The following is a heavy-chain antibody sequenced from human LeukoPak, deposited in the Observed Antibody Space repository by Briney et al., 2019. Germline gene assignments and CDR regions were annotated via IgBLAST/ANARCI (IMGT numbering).Heavy chain of an antibody. Sequence: GGSLRLSCAASGFTFSSYSMNWVRQAPGKGLEWVSRINSDGSSTSYADSVKGRFTISRDNAKNTLYLQMNSLRAEDTAVYYCARDSGYDLDYWGQGTLVTVSS. V-gene: IGHV3-74*01. CDR3: ARDSGYDLDY. D-gene: IGHD5-12*01. J-gene: IGHJ4*02. CDR2: INSDGSST. CDR1: GFTFSSYS.